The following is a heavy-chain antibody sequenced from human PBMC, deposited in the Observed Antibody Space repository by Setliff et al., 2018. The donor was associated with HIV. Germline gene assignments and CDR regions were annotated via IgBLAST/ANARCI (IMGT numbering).Heavy chain of an antibody. Sequence: SETLSLTCTVSGVSISAYYWNWIRPSPGKGLEWIGFGYYSGTTYYNPSLKSRVTFSVDTSKNHFSLKLTSKAAADTAVYYCARWRATSPRGFVIWGQGTVVT. J-gene: IGHJ3*02. CDR1: GVSISAYY. D-gene: IGHD1-26*01. CDR2: GYYSGTT. V-gene: IGHV4-59*01. CDR3: ARWRATSPRGFVI.